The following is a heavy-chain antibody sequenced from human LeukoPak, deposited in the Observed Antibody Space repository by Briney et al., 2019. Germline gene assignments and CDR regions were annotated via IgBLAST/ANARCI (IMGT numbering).Heavy chain of an antibody. CDR1: GFTVSSNY. V-gene: IGHV3-66*02. J-gene: IGHJ4*02. Sequence: GGSLRLSCAASGFTVSSNYMSWVRQAPGKGLEWVSVIYSGGSTYYADSVKGRFTISRDNSKNTLYPQMNSLRAEDTAVYYCARDLGYSSSSGFDYWGQGTLVTVSS. D-gene: IGHD6-6*01. CDR3: ARDLGYSSSSGFDY. CDR2: IYSGGST.